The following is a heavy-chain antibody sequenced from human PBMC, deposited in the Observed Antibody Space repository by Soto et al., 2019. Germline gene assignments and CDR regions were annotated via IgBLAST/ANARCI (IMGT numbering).Heavy chain of an antibody. CDR2: ISTYDGNT. CDR1: GYSFTIYG. J-gene: IGHJ4*02. D-gene: IGHD2-15*01. Sequence: ASVKVSCKASGYSFTIYGITWVRQAPGQGLEWMGWISTYDGNTNYAQNLQGRVSMARDTSTSTAYMELRSLRSDDTAVYYCARDRGRSCIGGICPFDYWGQGTLVTVS. CDR3: ARDRGRSCIGGICPFDY. V-gene: IGHV1-18*01.